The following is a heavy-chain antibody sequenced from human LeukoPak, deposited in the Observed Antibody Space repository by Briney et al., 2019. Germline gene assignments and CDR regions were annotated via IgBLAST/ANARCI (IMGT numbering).Heavy chain of an antibody. J-gene: IGHJ4*02. Sequence: GGSLRLSCAASGFTFSSYGMHWVRQAPGKGLEWVALIWYDGSNKYHADSVKGRFTISRDNSKNTLYLQMNSLRAEDTAVYYCARPESGNYYFDYWGQGTLVTVYS. CDR2: IWYDGSNK. CDR3: ARPESGNYYFDY. CDR1: GFTFSSYG. D-gene: IGHD1-26*01. V-gene: IGHV3-33*01.